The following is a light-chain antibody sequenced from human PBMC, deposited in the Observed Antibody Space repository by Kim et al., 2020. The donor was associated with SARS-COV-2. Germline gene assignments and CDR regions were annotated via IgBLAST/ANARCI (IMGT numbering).Light chain of an antibody. Sequence: QSALTQPASVSGSPGQSITISCTGTSSDVGGYNYVSWYQQHPGKAPKLMIYDVSKRPSGVSNRFSGSKSGNMASLTISGLQAEDEADYYCSSYTSSSRYVFGTGTKVTVL. CDR2: DVS. CDR3: SSYTSSSRYV. CDR1: SSDVGGYNY. J-gene: IGLJ1*01. V-gene: IGLV2-14*01.